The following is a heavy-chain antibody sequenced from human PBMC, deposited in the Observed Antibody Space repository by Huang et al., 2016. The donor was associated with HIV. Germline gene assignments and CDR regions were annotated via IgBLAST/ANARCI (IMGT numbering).Heavy chain of an antibody. CDR1: GFIFSDYW. J-gene: IGHJ4*01. D-gene: IGHD3-3*01. V-gene: IGHV3-74*02. CDR3: VRAKEKGYDFWSGYRY. Sequence: EVELAESGGGSVRPGQSLRLSCVGSGFIFSDYWMHWVRQIPGKGVVWGARIESEGSSTSYADFVKGRFTIYRDNAKNTVYLQMSSLRVDDTAVDYCVRAKEKGYDFWSGYRYWGQGVQVTVSS. CDR2: IESEGSST.